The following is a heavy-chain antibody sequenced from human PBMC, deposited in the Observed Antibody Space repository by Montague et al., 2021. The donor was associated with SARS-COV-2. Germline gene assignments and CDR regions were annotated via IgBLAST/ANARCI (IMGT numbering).Heavy chain of an antibody. CDR2: IHYIGNS. Sequence: SETLSLTCTVSGASISRGYYTWAWIPPPQGKELNLIGVIHYIGNSNSTPSLGVRVPISVDPSENHFSLRLRPVIAADTTFHYCARLLPDGTVVATDIPFDSWGQGTLVTVSS. V-gene: IGHV4-39*02. D-gene: IGHD3-10*01. CDR1: GASISRGYYT. CDR3: ARLLPDGTVVATDIPFDS. J-gene: IGHJ4*02.